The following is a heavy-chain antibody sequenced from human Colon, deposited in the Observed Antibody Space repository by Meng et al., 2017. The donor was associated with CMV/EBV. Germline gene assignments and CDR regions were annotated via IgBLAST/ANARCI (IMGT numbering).Heavy chain of an antibody. Sequence: SGFHVSDYDMAWVRRAPGKGLEWVTGISASATGSYHADSVKSRFTISRDNSKNALYLEMNSLRAEDTAKYFCAKASFYYASGSSFDFWGQGTVVTVSS. CDR3: AKASFYYASGSSFDF. V-gene: IGHV3-23*01. D-gene: IGHD3-10*01. CDR1: GFHVSDYD. CDR2: ISASATGS. J-gene: IGHJ4*02.